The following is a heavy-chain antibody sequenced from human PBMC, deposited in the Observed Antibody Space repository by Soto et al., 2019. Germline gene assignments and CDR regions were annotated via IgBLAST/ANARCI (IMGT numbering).Heavy chain of an antibody. CDR2: IYWNDDK. Sequence: SGPTLVNPTQTLTLTCTFSGFSLSTSGVGVGWIRQPPGKALEWLELIYWNDDKRYSPSLKSRLTITKDTSKNKVVLTMTNMDPVDTATYYCAHRPSGWYLFDYWGQGTLVTVSS. V-gene: IGHV2-5*01. J-gene: IGHJ4*02. D-gene: IGHD6-19*01. CDR3: AHRPSGWYLFDY. CDR1: GFSLSTSGVG.